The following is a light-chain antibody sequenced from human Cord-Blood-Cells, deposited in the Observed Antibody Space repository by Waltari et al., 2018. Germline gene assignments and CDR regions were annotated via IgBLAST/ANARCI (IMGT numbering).Light chain of an antibody. CDR3: YSAADNNLV. CDR2: KES. V-gene: IGLV3-27*01. J-gene: IGLJ3*02. Sequence: SYELTQPSSVSVSPGQIARITLPGDALANKYARWFQQKPGQAPVLVSYKESERPSGIPERFSGSSSGTTVTLTISGAQVEDEADYYCYSAADNNLVFGGGTKLTVL. CDR1: ALANKY.